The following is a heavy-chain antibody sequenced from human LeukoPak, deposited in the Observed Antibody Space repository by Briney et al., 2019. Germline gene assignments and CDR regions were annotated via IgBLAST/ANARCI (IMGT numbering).Heavy chain of an antibody. D-gene: IGHD3-10*01. V-gene: IGHV4-34*01. Sequence: SETLSLTCAVYGGSFSGYYWSWIRQPPGKGLEWIGEINHRGSTNYNPSLKSRVTISVDTSKNQFSLKLSSVTAADTAVYYGARGLLWSPGWFDPWGQGTLVTVSS. J-gene: IGHJ5*02. CDR1: GGSFSGYY. CDR2: INHRGST. CDR3: ARGLLWSPGWFDP.